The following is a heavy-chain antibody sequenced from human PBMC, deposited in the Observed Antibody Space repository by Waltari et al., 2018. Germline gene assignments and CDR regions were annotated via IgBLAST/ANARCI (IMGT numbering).Heavy chain of an antibody. V-gene: IGHV2-26*01. CDR1: GFSFNNANLG. J-gene: IGHJ4*02. Sequence: QVTLKASGPVLVKPTETLTLTCTVSGFSFNNANLGVTWIRQPPGKALEWLAKIFWNDEKSYHTSLQSRLTISKDTSKSQVVLTMTNMDPVDTATYFCARIPVAYGSGSHTFDYWGQGTLVTVSS. D-gene: IGHD3-10*01. CDR2: IFWNDEK. CDR3: ARIPVAYGSGSHTFDY.